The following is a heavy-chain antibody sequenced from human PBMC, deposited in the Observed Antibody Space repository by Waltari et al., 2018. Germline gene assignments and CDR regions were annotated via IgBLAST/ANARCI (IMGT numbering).Heavy chain of an antibody. D-gene: IGHD3-22*01. J-gene: IGHJ3*02. CDR3: ARARGITMIVVVISTQDAFDI. V-gene: IGHV4-34*01. CDR1: GGSFSGYY. CDR2: INHSGST. Sequence: QVQLQQWGAGLLKPSETLSLTCAVYGGSFSGYYWRWIRQPPGKGLEWIGEINHSGSTNYNPALKSRVTISVDTSKNQFSLKLSSVTAADTAVYYCARARGITMIVVVISTQDAFDIWGQGTMVTVSS.